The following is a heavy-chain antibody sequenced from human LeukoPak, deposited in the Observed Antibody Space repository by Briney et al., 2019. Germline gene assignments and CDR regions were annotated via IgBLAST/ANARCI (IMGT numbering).Heavy chain of an antibody. D-gene: IGHD3-10*01. CDR2: IYYSGTT. Sequence: SETLSLTRTVSNGSISSGGYFWSRIRQHPGKGLEWIGYIYYSGTTYYNPSLKSRVTISVDTSKNHFSLKLSSVTAADTAVYYCASHAVREVSYYFDYWGQGTLVTVSS. J-gene: IGHJ4*02. V-gene: IGHV4-31*03. CDR1: NGSISSGGYF. CDR3: ASHAVREVSYYFDY.